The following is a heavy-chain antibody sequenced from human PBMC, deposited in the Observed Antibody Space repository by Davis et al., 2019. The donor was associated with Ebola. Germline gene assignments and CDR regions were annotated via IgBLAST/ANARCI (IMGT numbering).Heavy chain of an antibody. D-gene: IGHD3-22*01. CDR2: IIPILGIA. V-gene: IGHV1-69*10. Sequence: SVKVSCKASGGTFSSYAISWVRQAPGQGLEWMGGIIPILGIANYAQKFQGRVTITADESTSTAYMELSSLRSEDTAVYYCARGVHSNGYYPNDYWGQGTLVTVSS. CDR3: ARGVHSNGYYPNDY. J-gene: IGHJ4*02. CDR1: GGTFSSYA.